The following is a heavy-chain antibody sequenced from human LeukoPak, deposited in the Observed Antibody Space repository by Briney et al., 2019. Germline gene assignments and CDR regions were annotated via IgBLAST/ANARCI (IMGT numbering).Heavy chain of an antibody. CDR2: INPDTGGT. D-gene: IGHD3/OR15-3a*01. V-gene: IGHV1-2*06. CDR3: ARAGWTDAFDI. CDR1: GDTFTVYY. J-gene: IGHJ3*02. Sequence: GASVKVSCKASGDTFTVYYMHWVRQAPGQGLEWMGRINPDTGGTDYAQKFQGRVTMTGDTSITTAYMELSRLRSDDAAVYYCARAGWTDAFDIWGQGTMVTVSS.